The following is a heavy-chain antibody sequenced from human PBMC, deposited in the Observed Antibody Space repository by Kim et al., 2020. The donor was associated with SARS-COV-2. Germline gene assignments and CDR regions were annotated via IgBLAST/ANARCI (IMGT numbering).Heavy chain of an antibody. Sequence: SETLSLTCAVYGGSFSGYYWSWIRQPPGKGLEWIGEINHIGSNNYNPSLKSGVTISVDTSKNQFSLKLTSVTAADTPVYYCARNQGDCSGGSCYTLVPNYYCYYGMDVWGQGTTVTVSS. CDR3: ARNQGDCSGGSCYTLVPNYYCYYGMDV. V-gene: IGHV4-34*01. J-gene: IGHJ6*02. D-gene: IGHD2-15*01. CDR1: GGSFSGYY. CDR2: INHIGSN.